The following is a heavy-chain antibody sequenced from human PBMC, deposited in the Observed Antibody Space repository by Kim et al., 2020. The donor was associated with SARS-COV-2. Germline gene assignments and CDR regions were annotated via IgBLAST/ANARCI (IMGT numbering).Heavy chain of an antibody. J-gene: IGHJ6*02. CDR3: ARDRRVLRYFLSNYYYYGMDV. D-gene: IGHD3-9*01. V-gene: IGHV3-48*02. Sequence: RFTISRDNAKNSLYLQMNSLRDEDTAVYYCARDRRVLRYFLSNYYYYGMDVWGQGTTVTVSS.